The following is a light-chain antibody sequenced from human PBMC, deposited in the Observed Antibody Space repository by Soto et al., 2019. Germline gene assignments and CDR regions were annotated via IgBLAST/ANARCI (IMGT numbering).Light chain of an antibody. Sequence: DIQMTQSPSSLSASVGDTVTITCRASQGIRNYLAWFQQKPGKVPKLLIYAASTLQSGVPSRFSGSGSGTDFTLTISSLQPEDVATYYCLQHNAYPWAFGQGTKVDI. CDR3: LQHNAYPWA. CDR1: QGIRNY. J-gene: IGKJ1*01. CDR2: AAS. V-gene: IGKV1-27*01.